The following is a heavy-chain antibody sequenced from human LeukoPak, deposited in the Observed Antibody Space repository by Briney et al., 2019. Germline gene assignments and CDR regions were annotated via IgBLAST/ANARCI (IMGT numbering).Heavy chain of an antibody. CDR3: ARVGDEVAYTRGYLDH. J-gene: IGHJ4*02. CDR2: IYMGGTT. Sequence: PGGSLRLSCAASGFTVSSHDMSCVRQAPGKGLEWVSVIYMGGTTYYADSVKGRFTISRHNSKNTLYLQMDCLRAEDTAVYYCARVGDEVAYTRGYLDHWGQGTLVTVSS. D-gene: IGHD3-16*01. V-gene: IGHV3-53*04. CDR1: GFTVSSHD.